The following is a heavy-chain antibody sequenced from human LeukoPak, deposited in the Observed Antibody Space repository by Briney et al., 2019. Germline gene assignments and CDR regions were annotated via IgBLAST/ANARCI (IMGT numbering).Heavy chain of an antibody. CDR2: IRQDGSEK. Sequence: GGPLRLSCAAPGLTFSCYRMSWGPQPPGKGLEWVGNIRQDGSEKYCVDSVKGRFNISRDNAKNSLYLQMNSLTAEDTAVYYCARIRGIAAAGDYWGQGTLVTVSS. V-gene: IGHV3-7*04. CDR1: GLTFSCYR. CDR3: ARIRGIAAAGDY. D-gene: IGHD6-13*01. J-gene: IGHJ4*02.